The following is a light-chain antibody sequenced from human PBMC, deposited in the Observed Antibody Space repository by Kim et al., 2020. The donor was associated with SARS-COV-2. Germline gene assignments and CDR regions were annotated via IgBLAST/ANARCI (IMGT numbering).Light chain of an antibody. CDR2: CAS. J-gene: IGKJ1*01. Sequence: ATINCKSSQSVLYSSNNKNYLAWYKQKPGQPPKLRIYCASTRESGVPDRFSGSGSGTDFTLTISSLQAEDVAVYYCQQYYSTPQTFGQGTKVDIK. V-gene: IGKV4-1*01. CDR1: QSVLYSSNNKNY. CDR3: QQYYSTPQT.